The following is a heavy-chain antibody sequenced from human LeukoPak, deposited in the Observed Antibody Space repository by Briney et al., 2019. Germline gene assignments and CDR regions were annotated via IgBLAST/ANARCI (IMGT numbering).Heavy chain of an antibody. CDR2: IIPIFGTA. Sequence: SVKVSCKASGGTFSSYAISWVRQAPGQGLEWMGGIIPIFGTADYAQKFQGRVTITADESTSTAYMELSSLRSEDTAVYYCARQENDYYDSSGYYYGSWGQGTLVTVSS. CDR3: ARQENDYYDSSGYYYGS. CDR1: GGTFSSYA. J-gene: IGHJ4*02. D-gene: IGHD3-22*01. V-gene: IGHV1-69*13.